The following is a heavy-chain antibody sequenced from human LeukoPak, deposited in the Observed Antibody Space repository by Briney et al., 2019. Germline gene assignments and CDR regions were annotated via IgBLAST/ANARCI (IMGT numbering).Heavy chain of an antibody. CDR1: EYTFTSYD. CDR2: ISAYNGNT. CDR3: ARVLGIGHYFDY. D-gene: IGHD7-27*01. J-gene: IGHJ4*02. Sequence: ASVKVSCKAAEYTFTSYDINWVRQATGQGLEWMGWISAYNGNTNHAQKLQGRVTMTTDTSTSTAYMELRSLRSDDTAVYYCARVLGIGHYFDYWGQGTLVTVSS. V-gene: IGHV1-18*01.